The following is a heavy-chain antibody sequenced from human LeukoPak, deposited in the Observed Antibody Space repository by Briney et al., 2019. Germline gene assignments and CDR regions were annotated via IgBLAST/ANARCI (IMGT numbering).Heavy chain of an antibody. J-gene: IGHJ6*03. D-gene: IGHD6-6*01. CDR3: ARARGSSTTYYYHYMDV. V-gene: IGHV3-11*01. Sequence: GGSLRLSCAASGFTFSDYYMSWIRQAPGKGLEWVSYISSSGSTIYYADSVRGRFTISRDNAKNSLYLQMNSLRAEDTAVHYCARARGSSTTYYYHYMDVWGKGTTVTVSS. CDR2: ISSSGSTI. CDR1: GFTFSDYY.